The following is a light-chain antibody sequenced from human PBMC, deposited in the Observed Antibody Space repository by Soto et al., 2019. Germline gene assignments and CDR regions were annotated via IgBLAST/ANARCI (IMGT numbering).Light chain of an antibody. V-gene: IGLV3-27*01. CDR2: KDS. CDR1: MLAKKY. J-gene: IGLJ3*02. CDR3: YSADDNNWV. Sequence: SYELTQPSSVSVSPGQTARITCSGHMLAKKYARWFQQKAGQAPLLVIYKDSERPSRISERFSGSSSGTTVTLTISGARFEDEADYYCYSADDNNWVFGGGTKLTVL.